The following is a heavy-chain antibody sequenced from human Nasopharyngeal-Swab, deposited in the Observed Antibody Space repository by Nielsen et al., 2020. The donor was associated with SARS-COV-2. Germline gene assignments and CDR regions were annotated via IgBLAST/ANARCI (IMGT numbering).Heavy chain of an antibody. V-gene: IGHV3-11*06. CDR2: ISSSSSYT. CDR3: ARGSQWLVGPHGY. Sequence: GESLKTSCAASGFTFSDYYMSWIRQAPGKGLEWVSYISSSSSYTNYADSVKGRFTISRDNAKNSLYLQMNSLRAEDTAVYYCARGSQWLVGPHGYWGQGTLVTVSS. CDR1: GFTFSDYY. D-gene: IGHD6-19*01. J-gene: IGHJ4*02.